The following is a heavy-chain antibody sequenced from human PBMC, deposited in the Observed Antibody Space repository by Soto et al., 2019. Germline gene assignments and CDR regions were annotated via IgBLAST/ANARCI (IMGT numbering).Heavy chain of an antibody. CDR1: GVSISTYY. V-gene: IGHV4-59*01. CDR2: VFYSGNT. D-gene: IGHD4-4*01. Sequence: QVQLQESGPGLVKPSETLSLTCTVSGVSISTYYWTWIRQPPGKGLKWIGQVFYSGNTNYNPSLKSRVTISVDASRNQFSLRLSSVTAADTAMYYCASRDYNDAFDIWGQGILVTVSS. CDR3: ASRDYNDAFDI. J-gene: IGHJ3*02.